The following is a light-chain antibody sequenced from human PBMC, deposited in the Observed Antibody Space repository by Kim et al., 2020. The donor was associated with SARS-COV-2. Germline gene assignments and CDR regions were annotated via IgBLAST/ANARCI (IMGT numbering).Light chain of an antibody. V-gene: IGLV2-23*02. Sequence: GQPSTMSCTGTSSDVGSYDLVSWDQQYPGKAPQLLIYEATKRPSGVSNRFSGSKSGKTASLTISGLQADDEADYYCCSYAGSGTFVFGGGTKVTVL. CDR2: EAT. J-gene: IGLJ2*01. CDR3: CSYAGSGTFV. CDR1: SSDVGSYDL.